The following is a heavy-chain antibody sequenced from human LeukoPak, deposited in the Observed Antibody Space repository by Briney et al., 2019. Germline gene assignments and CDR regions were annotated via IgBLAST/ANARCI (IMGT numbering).Heavy chain of an antibody. J-gene: IGHJ3*02. CDR3: ITEVSTYGFHSLDT. CDR1: GFIFSKAW. CDR2: IKAKSEGGTT. Sequence: PGGSLRLSCTASGFIFSKAWMSWVRQAPGKGLEWVGRIKAKSEGGTTDYAAPVKGRFAISRNDSSNTLYLQMNSLRMDDTALYYCITEVSTYGFHSLDTWGQGTTVTISS. D-gene: IGHD3-10*01. V-gene: IGHV3-15*01.